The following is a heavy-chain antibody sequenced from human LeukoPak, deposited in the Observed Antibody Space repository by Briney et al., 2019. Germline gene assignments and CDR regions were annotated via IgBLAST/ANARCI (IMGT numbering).Heavy chain of an antibody. CDR3: ARGGSGWYGNYFDY. J-gene: IGHJ4*02. CDR2: IYTIGST. D-gene: IGHD6-19*01. CDR1: GGSISSYY. V-gene: IGHV4-4*07. Sequence: SETLSLTCTVSGGSISSYYRSWIRQPAGKGLEWIGRIYTIGSTNYNPPLKSRVTMSVDTSKNQFSLKLSSVTAADTAVYYCARGGSGWYGNYFDYWGQGTLVTVSS.